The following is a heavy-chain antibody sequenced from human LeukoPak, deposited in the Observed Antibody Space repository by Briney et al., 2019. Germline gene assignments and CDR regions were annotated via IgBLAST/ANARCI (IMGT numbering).Heavy chain of an antibody. J-gene: IGHJ3*02. Sequence: PSQTLSLTCTVSGGSISSGGYYWSWIRQHPGKGLEWIGYIYYSGSTYYNPSLKSRVTISVDTSKNQFSLKLSSVTAADTAVYYCARGEIVVVPAANAAFDIWGQGTMVTVSS. V-gene: IGHV4-31*03. CDR3: ARGEIVVVPAANAAFDI. D-gene: IGHD2-2*01. CDR2: IYYSGST. CDR1: GGSISSGGYY.